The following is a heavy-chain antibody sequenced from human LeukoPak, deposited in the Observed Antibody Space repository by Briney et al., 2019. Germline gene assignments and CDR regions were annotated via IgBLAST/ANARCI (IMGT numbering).Heavy chain of an antibody. Sequence: GGSLRLSCAASGFTFSSYWMNWARQAPGKGLEWVASINHNGNVNYYVDSVKGRFTISRDNAKNSLYLQMNSLRAEDTAVYYCARDSTIAVAGDLYFDYWGQGTLVTVSS. D-gene: IGHD6-19*01. CDR3: ARDSTIAVAGDLYFDY. CDR2: INHNGNVN. V-gene: IGHV3-7*01. J-gene: IGHJ4*02. CDR1: GFTFSSYW.